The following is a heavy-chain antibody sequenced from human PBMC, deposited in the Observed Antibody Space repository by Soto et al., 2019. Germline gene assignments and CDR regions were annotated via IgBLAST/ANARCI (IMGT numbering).Heavy chain of an antibody. CDR2: IVPMFGTA. Sequence: QVQLVQSGAEVKKPGSSVNVSCKTSGGTFGNSAVTWVRQAPGQGLEWLGGIVPMFGTANYAQKFQGRVTITADTSTIIAYMELSSLNTDDKAVYYCARDGDPQSAFWSGPLGGGRFDPWGQGTLVTVSS. CDR3: ARDGDPQSAFWSGPLGGGRFDP. CDR1: GGTFGNSA. J-gene: IGHJ5*02. D-gene: IGHD3-3*01. V-gene: IGHV1-69*14.